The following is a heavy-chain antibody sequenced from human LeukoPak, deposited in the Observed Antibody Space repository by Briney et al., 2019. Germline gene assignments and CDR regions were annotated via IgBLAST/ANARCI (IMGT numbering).Heavy chain of an antibody. CDR2: ISDDGSNK. Sequence: GGSLRLSRTASGFTLSHYAMHWIRQAPGKGLEWVAVISDDGSNKYYADSVKGRFNVSRDNSKNTLYVQMNGLRVEDTAVYYCARDLYSGGWFPDFWGQGTLVTVSS. V-gene: IGHV3-30*01. CDR3: ARDLYSGGWFPDF. J-gene: IGHJ4*02. D-gene: IGHD6-19*01. CDR1: GFTLSHYA.